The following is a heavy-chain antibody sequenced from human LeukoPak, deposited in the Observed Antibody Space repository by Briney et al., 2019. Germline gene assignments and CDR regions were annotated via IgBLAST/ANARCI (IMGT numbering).Heavy chain of an antibody. V-gene: IGHV3-66*01. J-gene: IGHJ4*02. D-gene: IGHD3-9*01. CDR3: FKQKTAYDILTGYNYYFDY. CDR1: GFIVSTNY. Sequence: GGSLRLSYAASGFIVSTNYMSWIHQAPGKGLQWISVLYGDASTTYADSVKGRFTISRDDCKNTLYLQMNSLRAEDTAVYFFFKQKTAYDILTGYNYYFDYWGQGTLVTVSS. CDR2: LYGDAST.